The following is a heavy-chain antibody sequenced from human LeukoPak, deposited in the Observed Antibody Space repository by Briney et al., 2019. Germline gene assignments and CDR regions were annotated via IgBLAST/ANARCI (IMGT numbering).Heavy chain of an antibody. D-gene: IGHD4/OR15-4a*01. CDR1: GGSISSYY. J-gene: IGHJ5*02. CDR2: IYTSGST. V-gene: IGHV4-4*07. Sequence: ETLSLTCTVTGGSISSYYRSWIRQPAGKGLEWIGRIYTSGSTNYNPSLKSRVTMSVDTSKNQFSLQLRSMTTADTAVYYCVRGPYGASISKWFDPWGQGTQVIVSP. CDR3: VRGPYGASISKWFDP.